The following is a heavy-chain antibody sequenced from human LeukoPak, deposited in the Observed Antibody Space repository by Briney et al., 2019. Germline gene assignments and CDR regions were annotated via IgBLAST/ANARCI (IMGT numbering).Heavy chain of an antibody. CDR2: INPSGGST. CDR3: ASELHVERDDY. V-gene: IGHV1-46*01. Sequence: ASVKVSCKASGYTFTSYYMHWVRQAPGQGLEWMGIINPSGGSTNYAQKFQGRVTMTRDTSTSTVYMELSSLRSEDTAVYYCASELHVERDDYWGQGTLVTVSS. D-gene: IGHD1-1*01. J-gene: IGHJ4*02. CDR1: GYTFTSYY.